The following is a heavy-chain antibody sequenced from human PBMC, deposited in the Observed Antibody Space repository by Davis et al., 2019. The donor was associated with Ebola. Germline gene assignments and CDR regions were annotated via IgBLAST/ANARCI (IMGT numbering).Heavy chain of an antibody. Sequence: AASVKVSCKASGGTFSSYAISWVRQAPGQGLEWMGRIIPILGIANYAQKFQGRVTITADKSTSTAYMELSSLRSEDTAVYYCARDHSSSSLFYYGMDVWGQGTTVTVSS. D-gene: IGHD6-6*01. CDR2: IIPILGIA. J-gene: IGHJ6*02. CDR3: ARDHSSSSLFYYGMDV. V-gene: IGHV1-69*04. CDR1: GGTFSSYA.